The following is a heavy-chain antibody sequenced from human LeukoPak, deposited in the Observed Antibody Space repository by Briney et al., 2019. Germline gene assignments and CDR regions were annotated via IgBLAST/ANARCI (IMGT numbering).Heavy chain of an antibody. V-gene: IGHV3-74*01. CDR1: GFTFSSYW. Sequence: GGSLRLSCAASGFTFSSYWMHWVRQAPGKGLVWVSRSTDGTTTSYAGSVKGRFTISRDNAKNTLYLQMNSLRAEDTAVYYCARGGDYEGWFDPWGQGTLVTVSS. J-gene: IGHJ5*02. CDR2: STDGTTT. D-gene: IGHD4-17*01. CDR3: ARGGDYEGWFDP.